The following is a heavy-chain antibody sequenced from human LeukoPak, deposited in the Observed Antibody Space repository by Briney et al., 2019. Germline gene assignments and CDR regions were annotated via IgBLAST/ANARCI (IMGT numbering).Heavy chain of an antibody. J-gene: IGHJ4*02. CDR2: IYSGGGT. D-gene: IGHD4-17*01. V-gene: IGHV3-66*01. Sequence: GGSLRLSCAASGFTVRNTYMNWVRQAPGKGLEWVSVIYSGGGTYYADSVKGRFPISRDNSKNTLYLQMNSLRAEDTAVYYCVRDDRRYGDYGYFDYWGQGTLVTVSS. CDR3: VRDDRRYGDYGYFDY. CDR1: GFTVRNTY.